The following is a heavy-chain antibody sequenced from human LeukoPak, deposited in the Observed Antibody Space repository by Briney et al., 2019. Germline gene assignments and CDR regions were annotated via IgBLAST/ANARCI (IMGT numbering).Heavy chain of an antibody. V-gene: IGHV1-18*01. J-gene: IGHJ4*02. CDR2: ISAYNGNT. CDR3: ARTVILGSVGATYWGYYFDY. Sequence: GASVKVSCKASGYTFTSYGISRVRQAPGQGLEWMGWISAYNGNTNYAQKLQGRVTMTTDTSTSTAYMELRSLRSDDTAVYYCARTVILGSVGATYWGYYFDYWGQGTLVTVSS. CDR1: GYTFTSYG. D-gene: IGHD1-26*01.